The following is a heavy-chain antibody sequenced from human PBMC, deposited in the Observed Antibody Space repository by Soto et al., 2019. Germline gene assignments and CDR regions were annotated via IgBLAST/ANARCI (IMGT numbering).Heavy chain of an antibody. CDR3: ARLGGYVSVGYYYLWDS. CDR2: INAGNGNT. D-gene: IGHD3-22*01. V-gene: IGHV1-3*01. J-gene: IGHJ4*02. CDR1: GYTFTSYA. Sequence: ASVKVSCKASGYTFTSYAMHWVRQAPGQRLEWMGWINAGNGNTKYSQKFQGRVTITRDTSASTAYMELSSLRPEDTAVYYCARLGGYVSVGYYYLWDSWGQGTLVTVSS.